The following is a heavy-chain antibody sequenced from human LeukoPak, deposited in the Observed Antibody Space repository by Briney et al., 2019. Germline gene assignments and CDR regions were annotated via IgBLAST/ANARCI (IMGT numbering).Heavy chain of an antibody. J-gene: IGHJ4*02. V-gene: IGHV4-59*12. CDR2: IYYSGST. CDR3: AREKVKGPTIAAAATIGPLDY. CDR1: GGSISSYY. D-gene: IGHD6-13*01. Sequence: PSETLSLTCTVSGGSISSYYWSWIRQPPGKGLEWIGYIYYSGSTNYNPSLKSRVTISVDTSKNQFSLKLSSVTAADTAVYYCAREKVKGPTIAAAATIGPLDYWGQGTLVTVSS.